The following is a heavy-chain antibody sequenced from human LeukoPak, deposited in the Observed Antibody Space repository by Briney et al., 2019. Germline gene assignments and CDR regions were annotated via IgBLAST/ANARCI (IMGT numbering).Heavy chain of an antibody. J-gene: IGHJ4*02. D-gene: IGHD5-18*01. CDR3: ARVDRGYSYGYVGVLDY. V-gene: IGHV1-69*06. CDR2: IIPIFGTA. CDR1: GGSFSSYA. Sequence: GASVKVSCKASGGSFSSYAISWVRQAPGQGLEWMGGIIPIFGTANYAQKVQGRVTITADKSTSTAYMELSSLRSEDTAVYYCARVDRGYSYGYVGVLDYWGQGTLVTVSS.